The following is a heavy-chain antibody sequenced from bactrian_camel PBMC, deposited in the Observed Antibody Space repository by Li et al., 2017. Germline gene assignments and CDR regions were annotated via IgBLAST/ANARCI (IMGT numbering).Heavy chain of an antibody. Sequence: QVQLVESGGGLVQPGGSLRLSCTARGYTQRSGCLAWFRQVPGKEREMVAQIQDDGAKHYDSTAEGRFTISKDAAKDTLDLRMTSLKPEDSGMYYCAVDGPVAFCSDYPSDFRGWGQGTQVTVS. CDR1: GYTQRSGC. CDR2: IQDDGAK. V-gene: IGHV3S1*01. J-gene: IGHJ4*01. D-gene: IGHD2*01. CDR3: AVDGPVAFCSDYPSDFRG.